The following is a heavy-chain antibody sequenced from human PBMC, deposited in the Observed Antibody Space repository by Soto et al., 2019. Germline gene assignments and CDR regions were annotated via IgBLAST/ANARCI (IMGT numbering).Heavy chain of an antibody. Sequence: QVQLQESGPGLVKPSQTLSLTCTVSGGSISSGGYYWCWLRQHPGKGVEWIGYIYYSGSTYYTPSLKSRVTISVDPSTNPFSLKLGSVTAADTAVYYCARGIDYWGQGTLVTVSS. CDR1: GGSISSGGYY. V-gene: IGHV4-31*03. CDR2: IYYSGST. CDR3: ARGIDY. J-gene: IGHJ4*02.